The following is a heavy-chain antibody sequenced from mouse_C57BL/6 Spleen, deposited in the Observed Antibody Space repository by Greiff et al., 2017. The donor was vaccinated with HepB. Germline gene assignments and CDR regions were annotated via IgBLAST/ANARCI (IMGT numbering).Heavy chain of an antibody. J-gene: IGHJ3*01. D-gene: IGHD2-4*01. CDR2: INPNYGTT. V-gene: IGHV1-39*01. Sequence: EVQLQQSGPELVKPGASVKISCKASGYSFTDYNMNWVKQSDGKSLEWIGVINPNYGTTSYNQKFKGKATLTVDQSSSTAYMQLNSLTSEDSAVYYCARKIYYDYPGGFAYWGQGTLVTVSA. CDR3: ARKIYYDYPGGFAY. CDR1: GYSFTDYN.